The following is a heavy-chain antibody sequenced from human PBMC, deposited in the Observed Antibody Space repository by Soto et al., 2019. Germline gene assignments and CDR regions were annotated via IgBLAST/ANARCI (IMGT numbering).Heavy chain of an antibody. CDR1: GFTFSSYS. V-gene: IGHV3-48*02. CDR3: SGDYCSSTSCYNDY. J-gene: IGHJ4*02. CDR2: ISSSSSTI. Sequence: EVQLVESGGGLVQPGGSLRLSCAASGFTFSSYSMNWVRQAPGKGLEWDSYISSSSSTIYYADSVKGRFTISRDNAKNSLYLQMNILRYDDTAVYYFSGDYCSSTSCYNDYWGQGTLVTVSS. D-gene: IGHD2-2*02.